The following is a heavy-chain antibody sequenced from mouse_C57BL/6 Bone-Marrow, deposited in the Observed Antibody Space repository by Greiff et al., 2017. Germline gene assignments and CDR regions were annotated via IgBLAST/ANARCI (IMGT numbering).Heavy chain of an antibody. CDR3: AIITTVVAHWYFDV. J-gene: IGHJ1*03. D-gene: IGHD1-1*01. Sequence: QVQLQQSGAELARPGASVKLSCKASGYTFTSYGIRWVKQRTGQGLEWIGEIYPRSGNTYYNEKFKGKATLTVDKSSSTAYMELRSLTSEDSAVYFCAIITTVVAHWYFDVWGTGTTVTVSS. V-gene: IGHV1-81*01. CDR1: GYTFTSYG. CDR2: IYPRSGNT.